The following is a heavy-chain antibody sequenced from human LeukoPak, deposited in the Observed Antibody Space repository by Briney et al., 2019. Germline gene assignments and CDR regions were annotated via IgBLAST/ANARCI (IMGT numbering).Heavy chain of an antibody. Sequence: GGSLRLSCAASGFTFSSYAMSWVRQAPGKGLEWVSTISGSGGSTYYADSVKGRFTISRDNSKNTLYLQMNSLRAEDTAVYYCAKGDSSGYYYVYFDFWGQGTLVTVSS. CDR3: AKGDSSGYYYVYFDF. CDR2: ISGSGGST. CDR1: GFTFSSYA. V-gene: IGHV3-23*01. J-gene: IGHJ4*02. D-gene: IGHD3-22*01.